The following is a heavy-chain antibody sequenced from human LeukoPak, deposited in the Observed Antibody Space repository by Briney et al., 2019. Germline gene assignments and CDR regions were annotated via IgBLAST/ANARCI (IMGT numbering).Heavy chain of an antibody. J-gene: IGHJ4*02. CDR3: ANRAAAGYQKSVARILYFDY. D-gene: IGHD6-13*01. V-gene: IGHV1-18*01. CDR2: ISAYNGNT. CDR1: GYTFTSYG. Sequence: ASVKVSCKASGYTFTSYGISWVRQAPGQGLEWMGWISAYNGNTNYAQKLQGRVTMTTDTSTSTAYMELRSLRSDDTAVYYCANRAAAGYQKSVARILYFDYWGQGTLVTVSS.